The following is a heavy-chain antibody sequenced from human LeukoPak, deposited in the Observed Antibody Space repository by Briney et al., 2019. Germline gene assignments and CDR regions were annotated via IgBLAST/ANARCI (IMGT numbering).Heavy chain of an antibody. D-gene: IGHD3-22*01. J-gene: IGHJ6*02. CDR1: GFTFSSYG. V-gene: IGHV3-33*01. CDR3: ARAFNTMIVVVMDRYGMDV. CDR2: IWYDGSNK. Sequence: GGSLRLSCAASGFTFSSYGMHWVRQAPGKGLEWVAVIWYDGSNKYYADSVKGRFTISRDNSKNTLYLQMNSLRAEDTAVCYCARAFNTMIVVVMDRYGMDVWGQGTTVTVSS.